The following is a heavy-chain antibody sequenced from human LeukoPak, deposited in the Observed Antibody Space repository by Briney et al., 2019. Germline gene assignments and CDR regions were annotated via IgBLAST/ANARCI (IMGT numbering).Heavy chain of an antibody. CDR3: SRSSEYSTSSGQNH. CDR1: GFTFRSYE. CDR2: ISSSSSYI. Sequence: GGSLRLSCAASGFTFRSYEMNWVRQAPGKGLECVASISSSSSYIYHADSVKGRFTISRDNAKNSLYLQMNSLRVEDTAVYYCSRSSEYSTSSGQNHWGQGTLVTVSS. D-gene: IGHD6-6*01. V-gene: IGHV3-21*06. J-gene: IGHJ4*02.